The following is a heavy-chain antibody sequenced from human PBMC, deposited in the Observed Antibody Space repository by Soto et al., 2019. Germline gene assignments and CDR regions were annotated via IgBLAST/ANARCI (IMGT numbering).Heavy chain of an antibody. CDR1: GGSFSSYT. CDR3: ATCSSTSCYLTFDY. J-gene: IGHJ4*02. D-gene: IGHD2-2*01. Sequence: ASVKVSCKASGGSFSSYTISWVRQAPGQGLEWMGRIIPILGIANYAQKFQGRVTITADKSTSTAYMELSSLRSEDTAVYYCATCSSTSCYLTFDYWGQGTLVTVSS. CDR2: IIPILGIA. V-gene: IGHV1-69*02.